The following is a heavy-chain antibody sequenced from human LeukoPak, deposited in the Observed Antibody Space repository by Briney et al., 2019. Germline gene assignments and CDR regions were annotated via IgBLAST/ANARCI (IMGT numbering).Heavy chain of an antibody. CDR1: GGSISSGCYY. CDR3: AREGWCSSGWYRYFDL. CDR2: IYTSGST. Sequence: PSQTLSLTCTVSGGSISSGCYYWSWIRQPGGKGLEWIGRIYTSGSTNYNSSLKSRVTISVDTSKNQFSLKLSPGNGADTAVYCCAREGWCSSGWYRYFDLWGRGTLVTVSS. D-gene: IGHD6-19*01. J-gene: IGHJ2*01. V-gene: IGHV4-61*02.